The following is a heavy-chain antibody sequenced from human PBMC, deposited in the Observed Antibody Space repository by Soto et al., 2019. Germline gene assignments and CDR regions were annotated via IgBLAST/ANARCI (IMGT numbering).Heavy chain of an antibody. J-gene: IGHJ6*02. Sequence: SETLSLTCTVSGGSISSYYWSWIRQPPGKELEWIGYIYYSGSTYYNPSLKSRVTISVDTSKNQFSLKLSSVTAADTAVYYCARANSYGYGDDYYYYYGMDVWGQGTTVTVSS. V-gene: IGHV4-59*08. CDR2: IYYSGST. D-gene: IGHD5-18*01. CDR1: GGSISSYY. CDR3: ARANSYGYGDDYYYYYGMDV.